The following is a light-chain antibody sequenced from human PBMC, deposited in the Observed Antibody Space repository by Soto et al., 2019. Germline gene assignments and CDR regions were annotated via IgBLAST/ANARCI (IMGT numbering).Light chain of an antibody. CDR3: AAWDDSLNGVV. Sequence: QSLLTQPPSASGTPGQRVTIPCSGNSSNIGSNTVNWYQQLPGTAPKLLIYSNNQRPSGVPDRFSGSKSGTSASLAISGLQSEDEADYYCAAWDDSLNGVVFGGGTKVTVL. J-gene: IGLJ2*01. V-gene: IGLV1-44*01. CDR1: SSNIGSNT. CDR2: SNN.